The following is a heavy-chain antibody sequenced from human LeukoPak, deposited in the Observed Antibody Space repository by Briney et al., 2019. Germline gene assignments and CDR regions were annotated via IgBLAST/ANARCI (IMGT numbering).Heavy chain of an antibody. CDR2: ITGGRST. CDR1: GFTFSNYA. V-gene: IGHV3-23*01. Sequence: PGGSLRLSCAASGFTFSNYAMSWVRQAPGKGLEWISGITGGRSTYYADSVKGRFTISRDNSKNTLYLQMNSLRAEDTAVYYCAKDPYYDFWSGYYWYFDYWGQGTLVTVSS. D-gene: IGHD3-3*01. CDR3: AKDPYYDFWSGYYWYFDY. J-gene: IGHJ4*02.